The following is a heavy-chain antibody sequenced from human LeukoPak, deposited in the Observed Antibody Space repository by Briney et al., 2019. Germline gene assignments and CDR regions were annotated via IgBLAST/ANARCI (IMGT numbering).Heavy chain of an antibody. CDR3: GRDKTGIVNK. D-gene: IGHD1-26*01. J-gene: IGHJ4*02. CDR1: GFTFSTYG. V-gene: IGHV3-30*03. CDR2: ISYDGGHQ. Sequence: GRYLRPSCAASGFTFSTYGMHWVRQAPGKGLEWVAVISYDGGHQHYADSVKGRFTISRDNSKNTLYLQMNSLRVEDTAVYYCGRDKTGIVNKWGQGILVTVSS.